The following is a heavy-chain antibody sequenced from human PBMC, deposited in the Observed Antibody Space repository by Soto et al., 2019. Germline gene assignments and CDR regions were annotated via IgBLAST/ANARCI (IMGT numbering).Heavy chain of an antibody. J-gene: IGHJ1*01. CDR1: GGTFSNFA. Sequence: QVQLVQSGAEVTKPGSSVKVSCEASGGTFSNFAISWWRQAPGQGLEWMGGFIPIFGTLNYAQRFQGRLTSSADESTSTAYMELSRLRSEDTAVYYCARFEQLVLHWGQGTLVTVSS. V-gene: IGHV1-69*01. D-gene: IGHD6-13*01. CDR2: FIPIFGTL. CDR3: ARFEQLVLH.